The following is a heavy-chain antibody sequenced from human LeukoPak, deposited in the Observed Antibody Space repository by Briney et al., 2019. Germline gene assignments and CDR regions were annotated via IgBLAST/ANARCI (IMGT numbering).Heavy chain of an antibody. J-gene: IGHJ4*02. CDR1: GGSISPYY. Sequence: SETLSLTCSVSGGSISPYYWSWIRQPPGKGLEWIGYIYYSGTTNYNPSLQSRVTISVATSKNQFSLKLSSVTAADTALYYCARDRASAGGFDYWGQGALVTVSS. D-gene: IGHD2-15*01. V-gene: IGHV4-59*01. CDR3: ARDRASAGGFDY. CDR2: IYYSGTT.